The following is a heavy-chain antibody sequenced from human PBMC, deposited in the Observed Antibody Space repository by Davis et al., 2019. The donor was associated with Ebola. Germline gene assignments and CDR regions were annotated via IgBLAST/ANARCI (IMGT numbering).Heavy chain of an antibody. CDR3: AKDLRVGAYYGMDV. D-gene: IGHD1-26*01. J-gene: IGHJ6*04. CDR1: GFTFSSYS. CDR2: ISNDGRHQ. V-gene: IGHV3-30*18. Sequence: PGGSLRLSCAASGFTFSSYSMNWVRQAPGKGLEWVAVISNDGRHQYYADSVRGRFTISRDNSKNTLYLQMNSPRPEDTAVYYCAKDLRVGAYYGMDVWGKGTTVTVSS.